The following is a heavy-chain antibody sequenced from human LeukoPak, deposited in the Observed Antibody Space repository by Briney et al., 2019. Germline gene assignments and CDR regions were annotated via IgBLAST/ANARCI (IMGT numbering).Heavy chain of an antibody. V-gene: IGHV3-23*01. J-gene: IGHJ4*02. Sequence: PGGSLRLSCAASEFTFSSYAMSWVRQAPGKGLEWVSAISGSGGSTYYADSVKGRFTISRDNSKNTLYLQMNSLRAEDTAVYYCAKDRPGRIAVAAIFDYWGQGTLVTVSS. CDR2: ISGSGGST. D-gene: IGHD6-19*01. CDR1: EFTFSSYA. CDR3: AKDRPGRIAVAAIFDY.